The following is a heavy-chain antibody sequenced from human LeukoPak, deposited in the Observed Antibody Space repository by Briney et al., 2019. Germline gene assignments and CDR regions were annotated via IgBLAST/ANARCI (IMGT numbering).Heavy chain of an antibody. V-gene: IGHV3-23*01. D-gene: IGHD3-10*01. CDR2: ISGSGGST. CDR1: GFTFSSYA. Sequence: PGGSLRLSCAASGFTFSSYAMSWVRQAPGKGLEWVSAISGSGGSTCYADSVKGRFTISRDNSKNTLYLQMNSLRAEDTAVYYCAKSLSGGGYYFEYWGQGTLVTVSS. J-gene: IGHJ4*02. CDR3: AKSLSGGGYYFEY.